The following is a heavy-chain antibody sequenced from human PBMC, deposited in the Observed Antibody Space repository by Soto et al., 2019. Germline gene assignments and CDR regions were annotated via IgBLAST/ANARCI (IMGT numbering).Heavy chain of an antibody. D-gene: IGHD1-1*01. V-gene: IGHV3-7*04. CDR2: IKQDGSEK. CDR1: GFTFSSYW. Sequence: EVQLVESGGGLVQHGGSLRLSCAASGFTFSSYWMSWVRQAPGKGLEWVANIKQDGSEKYYVDSVKGRFTISRDNAKNSLYLQMNSLRAEDTAVYYCARVGLAGTTCYFDYWGQGTLVTVSS. CDR3: ARVGLAGTTCYFDY. J-gene: IGHJ4*02.